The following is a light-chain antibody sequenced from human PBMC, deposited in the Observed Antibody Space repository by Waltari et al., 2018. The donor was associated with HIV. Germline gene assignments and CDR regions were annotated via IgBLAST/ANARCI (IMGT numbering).Light chain of an antibody. CDR2: GKN. J-gene: IGLJ2*01. CDR1: SLRSYY. CDR3: NSRDSSGNHLMV. Sequence: SSELTQDPAVSVALGQTVRITCQGGSLRSYYASWYQQKPGQAPVLVIYGKNNRPSGIPDRFSGSSSGNTASLTITGAQAEDEADYYCNSRDSSGNHLMVFGGGTKLTVL. V-gene: IGLV3-19*01.